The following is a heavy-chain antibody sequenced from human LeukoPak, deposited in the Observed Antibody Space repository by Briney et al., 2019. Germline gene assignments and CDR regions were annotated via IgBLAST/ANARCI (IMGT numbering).Heavy chain of an antibody. CDR3: ARDPSYGGNWYFDL. Sequence: GGSLRLSCAASGFTFSSYGMHWVRQAPGKGLEWVAVISYDGSNKYYADSVKGRFTISRDNSKNSLYLQMNSLRAEDTAVYYCARDPSYGGNWYFDLWGRGTLVTVSS. V-gene: IGHV3-30*03. J-gene: IGHJ2*01. CDR1: GFTFSSYG. CDR2: ISYDGSNK. D-gene: IGHD4-23*01.